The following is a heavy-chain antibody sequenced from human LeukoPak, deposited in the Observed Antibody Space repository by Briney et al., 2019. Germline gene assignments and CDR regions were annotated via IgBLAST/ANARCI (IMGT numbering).Heavy chain of an antibody. Sequence: PGGSLRLSCAASGFTFSSYSMNWARQAPGKGLEWVSSINSDSSLMFYAESVKGRFTISRDNARNSLYLQVNSLRAEDTAVYYCIRDLFDDYSLDYWGQGALVTVSS. D-gene: IGHD3-16*01. CDR2: INSDSSLM. V-gene: IGHV3-21*01. CDR1: GFTFSSYS. J-gene: IGHJ4*02. CDR3: IRDLFDDYSLDY.